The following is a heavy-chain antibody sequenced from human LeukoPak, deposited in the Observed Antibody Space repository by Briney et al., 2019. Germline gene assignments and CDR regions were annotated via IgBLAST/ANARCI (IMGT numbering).Heavy chain of an antibody. CDR3: ARDWRGTTYCGGDCYPDAFDI. CDR1: GGTFSSYA. D-gene: IGHD2-21*02. Sequence: SVKVSCKASGGTFSSYAISWVRQAPGQGLEWMGGIIRIFGTANYAQKFQGRVTITTDESTSTAYMELSSLRSEDTAVYYCARDWRGTTYCGGDCYPDAFDIWGQGTMVTVSS. J-gene: IGHJ3*02. CDR2: IIRIFGTA. V-gene: IGHV1-69*05.